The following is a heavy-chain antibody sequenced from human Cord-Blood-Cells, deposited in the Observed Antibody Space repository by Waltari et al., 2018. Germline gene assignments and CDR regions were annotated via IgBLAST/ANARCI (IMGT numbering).Heavy chain of an antibody. CDR3: ARGDSHSGSYYFAFDI. J-gene: IGHJ3*02. CDR2: MNPNSGNT. V-gene: IGHV1-8*01. D-gene: IGHD1-26*01. CDR1: GYTFTSHE. Sequence: QVQLVQSGAEVKKPGASVKVSCKASGYTFTSHEINWVRQTTGQGLEWMGWMNPNSGNTGYAQKFKGRVTMTRNTSISTAYMELSSLRSEDTAVYYCARGDSHSGSYYFAFDIWGQGTMVTVSS.